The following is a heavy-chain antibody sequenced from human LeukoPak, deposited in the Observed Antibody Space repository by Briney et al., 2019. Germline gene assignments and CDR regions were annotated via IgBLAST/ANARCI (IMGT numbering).Heavy chain of an antibody. CDR3: ARERNGDYYFDY. J-gene: IGHJ4*02. Sequence: GGSLRLSCAASGFTFSDYYMGWIRQAPGKGLEWVSHITSSGNIIYYAASVKGRFTISRDNAKNSLYLQMNSLRAEDTAVYYCARERNGDYYFDYWGQGTLVTVSS. V-gene: IGHV3-11*01. D-gene: IGHD4-17*01. CDR2: ITSSGNII. CDR1: GFTFSDYY.